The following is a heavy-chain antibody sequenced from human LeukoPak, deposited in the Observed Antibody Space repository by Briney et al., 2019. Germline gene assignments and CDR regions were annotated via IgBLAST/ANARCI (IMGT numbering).Heavy chain of an antibody. V-gene: IGHV1-8*01. J-gene: IGHJ4*02. Sequence: ASVKVSCKASGYTFTSYDINWVRQATGQGLEWMGWMNPNSGNTGYAQKFQGRVTMTRNTSISTAYMELSSPRSEDTAVYYCARGRQGGGYRFGDYWGQGTLVTVSS. D-gene: IGHD5-12*01. CDR2: MNPNSGNT. CDR3: ARGRQGGGYRFGDY. CDR1: GYTFTSYD.